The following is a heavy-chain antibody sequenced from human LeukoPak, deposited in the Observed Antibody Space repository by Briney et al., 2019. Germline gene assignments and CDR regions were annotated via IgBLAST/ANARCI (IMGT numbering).Heavy chain of an antibody. CDR1: GFTFSNYA. D-gene: IGHD3-10*01. V-gene: IGHV3-23*01. J-gene: IGHJ6*02. Sequence: PGGSLRLSCAASGFTFSNYAMSWVRQAPGKGLEWVSTIDYSGGSTYYANSVKGRSTISRDNSKNTLYMQMNSLRAEDTAIYYCAKVPYSDYGSGRPPFMDVWGQGTTVAVS. CDR3: AKVPYSDYGSGRPPFMDV. CDR2: IDYSGGST.